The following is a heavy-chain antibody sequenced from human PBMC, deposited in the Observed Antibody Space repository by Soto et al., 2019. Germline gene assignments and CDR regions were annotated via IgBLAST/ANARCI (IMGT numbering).Heavy chain of an antibody. V-gene: IGHV1-58*02. CDR1: GFTFTSSA. Sequence: SVKVSCKASGFTFTSSAIQWVRQARGQRLEWIGWIVVGSGNTNYAQKFQERVTITRDMSTSTAYMELSSLRSEDTAVYYCAADTTYDFWSGYFPDAFDIWGQGTMVTVSS. J-gene: IGHJ3*02. CDR3: AADTTYDFWSGYFPDAFDI. CDR2: IVVGSGNT. D-gene: IGHD3-3*01.